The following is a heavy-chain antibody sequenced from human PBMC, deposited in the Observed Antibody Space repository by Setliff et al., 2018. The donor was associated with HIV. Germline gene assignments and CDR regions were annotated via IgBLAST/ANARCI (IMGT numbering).Heavy chain of an antibody. CDR2: IYYSGSS. CDR3: ARHLPPYSGNFDY. CDR1: GGSINSGGYY. Sequence: SETLSLTCTVSGGSINSGGYYWTWIRQRPGKGLEWIGYIYYSGSSYYHPSLKSRVTISVDTSKNQISLKLSSVTAADTAVYYCARHLPPYSGNFDYWGHGTLVTVSS. V-gene: IGHV4-39*01. J-gene: IGHJ4*01. D-gene: IGHD1-26*01.